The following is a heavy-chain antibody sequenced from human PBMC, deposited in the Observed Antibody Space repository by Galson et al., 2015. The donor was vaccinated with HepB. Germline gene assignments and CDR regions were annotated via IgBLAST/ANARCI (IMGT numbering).Heavy chain of an antibody. V-gene: IGHV3-7*03. Sequence: SLRLSCAASGFTFRSYWMSWVRQAPGKGLEWVANIKQDGSEKYYVDSVKGRFTISRDNAKNSLYLQMNSLRAEDTAVYYCAREGSYSPYDYVWGTYRYDAVGIWGQGTMVTGSS. J-gene: IGHJ3*02. CDR2: IKQDGSEK. CDR1: GFTFRSYW. D-gene: IGHD3-16*02. CDR3: AREGSYSPYDYVWGTYRYDAVGI.